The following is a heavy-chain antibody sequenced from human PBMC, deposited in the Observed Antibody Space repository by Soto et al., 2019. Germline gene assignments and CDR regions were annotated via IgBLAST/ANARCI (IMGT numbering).Heavy chain of an antibody. CDR1: GFTFGTYE. D-gene: IGHD6-6*01. Sequence: EVQLVESGGGLVQPGGSLRLSCAASGFTFGTYEMDWARQAPGKGLEWVSYISRSGSTIYYADSVKGRFTISRDNAKNSLYLQLNSLRAEDTAVYYCARDPSLSSSSYLSYYYGMDVWGQGTTVTVSS. CDR3: ARDPSLSSSSYLSYYYGMDV. CDR2: ISRSGSTI. J-gene: IGHJ6*02. V-gene: IGHV3-48*03.